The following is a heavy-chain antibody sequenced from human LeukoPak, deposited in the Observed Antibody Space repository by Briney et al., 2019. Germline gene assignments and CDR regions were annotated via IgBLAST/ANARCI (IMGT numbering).Heavy chain of an antibody. D-gene: IGHD7-27*01. CDR3: ARRTNWGYFDY. Sequence: PSETLSLTCTVSGGSISSYYWSWIRQPPGKGLEWIGYIYYSGNTNYNPSLKSRVTMSVDTSKNQFSLKLKSVTAADTAVYYCARRTNWGYFDYWGQGTLVTVSS. V-gene: IGHV4-59*01. J-gene: IGHJ4*02. CDR1: GGSISSYY. CDR2: IYYSGNT.